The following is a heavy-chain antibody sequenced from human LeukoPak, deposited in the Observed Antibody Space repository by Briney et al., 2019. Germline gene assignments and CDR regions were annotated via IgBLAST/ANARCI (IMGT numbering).Heavy chain of an antibody. J-gene: IGHJ4*02. V-gene: IGHV3-48*03. CDR3: AQFRNDY. Sequence: PGGSLRLSCAASGFTFRNYEMNWVRQAPGKGLEWVSYISSSGTSICYADSVKGRFTISRDDAKNSLSLQMNSLRAEDTAVYYCAQFRNDYWGQGTQVTVSS. CDR2: ISSSGTSI. CDR1: GFTFRNYE.